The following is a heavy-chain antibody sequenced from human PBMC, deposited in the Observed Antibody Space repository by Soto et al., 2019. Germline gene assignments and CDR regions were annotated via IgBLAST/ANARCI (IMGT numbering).Heavy chain of an antibody. D-gene: IGHD4-17*01. CDR2: IDPSDSYT. Sequence: GESLKISCKGSGYSFTIYWISWVRQMPGKGLEWMGRIDPSDSYTNYSPSFQGHVTISADKSISTAYLQWSSLKASDTAMYYCARCPGLRRASMDVWGQGTTVTVSS. CDR3: ARCPGLRRASMDV. J-gene: IGHJ6*02. CDR1: GYSFTIYW. V-gene: IGHV5-10-1*01.